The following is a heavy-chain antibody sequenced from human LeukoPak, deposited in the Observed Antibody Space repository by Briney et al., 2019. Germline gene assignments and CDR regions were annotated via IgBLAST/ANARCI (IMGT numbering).Heavy chain of an antibody. V-gene: IGHV3-30-3*02. J-gene: IGHJ4*02. Sequence: PGGSLRLSCAASGFTFSSYAMHWVRQAPGKGLEWVAVISYDGSNKYCADSVKGRFTISRDNSKNTLYLQMNSLRAEDTAVYYCALPYGDYAFDYWGQGTLVTVSS. CDR2: ISYDGSNK. D-gene: IGHD4-17*01. CDR1: GFTFSSYA. CDR3: ALPYGDYAFDY.